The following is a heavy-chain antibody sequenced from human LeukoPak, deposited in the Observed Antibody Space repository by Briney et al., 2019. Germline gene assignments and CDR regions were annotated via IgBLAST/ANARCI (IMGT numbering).Heavy chain of an antibody. Sequence: GESLKISCQGSGYTFTHYWIAWVRQMPGKGLEWMGIVYPGDSDTRYSPSFQGQVTISADKSINTAYLQWSSLKASDTAMYYCARRGFCSAGSCFSAHFDFWGQGTLLTVSS. J-gene: IGHJ4*02. D-gene: IGHD2-15*01. CDR3: ARRGFCSAGSCFSAHFDF. V-gene: IGHV5-51*01. CDR2: VYPGDSDT. CDR1: GYTFTHYW.